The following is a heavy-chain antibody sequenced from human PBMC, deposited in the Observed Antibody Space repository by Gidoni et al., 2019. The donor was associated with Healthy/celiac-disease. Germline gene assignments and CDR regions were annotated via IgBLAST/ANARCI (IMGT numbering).Heavy chain of an antibody. CDR2: INHSGST. J-gene: IGHJ6*03. Sequence: QVQLQQWAAGLLKPSETLSLTCAVYGGSFSGYYWSWIRQPPGKGLEWIGEINHSGSTNYNPSLKSRVTISVDTSKNQFSLKLSSVTAADTAVYYCARFWIAAAGTGVLYYYYYMDVWGKGTTVTVSS. V-gene: IGHV4-34*01. D-gene: IGHD6-13*01. CDR3: ARFWIAAAGTGVLYYYYYMDV. CDR1: GGSFSGYY.